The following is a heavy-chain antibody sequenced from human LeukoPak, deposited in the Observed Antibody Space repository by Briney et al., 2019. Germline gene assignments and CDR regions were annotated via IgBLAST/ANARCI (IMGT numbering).Heavy chain of an antibody. J-gene: IGHJ3*02. D-gene: IGHD2-15*01. CDR2: IKSKIDGGTT. CDR1: GFTFSKAW. CDR3: TTVGYCSGGSCAGFDI. V-gene: IGHV3-15*01. Sequence: GGSLRLSCAASGFTFSKAWVSWVRQAPGKGLEWVGRIKSKIDGGTTDYAAPVKGRFTISRDDSKNTVYLQMNSLKAEDTAVYYCTTVGYCSGGSCAGFDIWGQGTMVTVSS.